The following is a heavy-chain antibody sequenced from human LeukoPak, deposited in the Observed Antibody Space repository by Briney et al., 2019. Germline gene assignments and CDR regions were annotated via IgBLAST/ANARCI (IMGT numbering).Heavy chain of an antibody. CDR2: INPSGGST. Sequence: GASVKVSCKASGYTFTSYYMHWVRQAPGQGLEWMGIINPSGGSTSYAQKFQGRVTMTRDTPTSTVYMELSSLRSEDTAVYYCAREGNEKLYFDYWGQGTLVTVSS. J-gene: IGHJ4*02. CDR3: AREGNEKLYFDY. V-gene: IGHV1-46*01. CDR1: GYTFTSYY. D-gene: IGHD3-10*01.